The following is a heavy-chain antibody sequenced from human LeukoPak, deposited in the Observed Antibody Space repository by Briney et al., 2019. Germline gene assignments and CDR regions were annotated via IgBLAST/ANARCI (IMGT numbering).Heavy chain of an antibody. CDR3: ARSLGSCSGGSCYS. J-gene: IGHJ4*02. CDR1: GFTFSNYW. V-gene: IGHV3-7*03. D-gene: IGHD2-15*01. CDR2: IKRDGSDK. Sequence: PWGSLRLSCAAAGFTFSNYWMSWVRQAPGNGPEWAANIKRDGSDKYYVDSVKGRFTISRDNAKNSLYLQMNSLRADDTAVYYCARSLGSCSGGSCYSWGQGTLVTVSS.